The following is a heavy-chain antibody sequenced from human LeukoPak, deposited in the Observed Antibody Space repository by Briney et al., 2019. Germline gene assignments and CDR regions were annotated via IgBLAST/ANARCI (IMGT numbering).Heavy chain of an antibody. V-gene: IGHV4-34*01. J-gene: IGHJ5*02. CDR2: INHSGST. CDR3: ARGRRVAAYTYNCFDP. D-gene: IGHD3-16*01. CDR1: GGSFSGYY. Sequence: PSETLSLTCAVYGGSFSGYYWSWIRQPPGKGLEWIGEINHSGSTNYNPSLKSRVTISVDTSKNQFSLKLSSVTAADTAVYYCARGRRVAAYTYNCFDPWGQGTLVTVSS.